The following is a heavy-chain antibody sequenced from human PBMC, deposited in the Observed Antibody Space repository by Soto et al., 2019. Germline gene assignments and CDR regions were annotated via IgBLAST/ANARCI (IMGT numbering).Heavy chain of an antibody. Sequence: GGCLRLSCAASGFTFSSYRMHWLAQSSANGVESVPVIVYDGSNKYYADSVKGRFTISRDNSKNTLYLQMNSLRAEDTAVYYCARDLYYYDSSGYSGLGDTYYYGMDVWGQGPTVTVSS. CDR2: IVYDGSNK. J-gene: IGHJ6*02. D-gene: IGHD3-22*01. V-gene: IGHV3-30*03. CDR3: ARDLYYYDSSGYSGLGDTYYYGMDV. CDR1: GFTFSSYR.